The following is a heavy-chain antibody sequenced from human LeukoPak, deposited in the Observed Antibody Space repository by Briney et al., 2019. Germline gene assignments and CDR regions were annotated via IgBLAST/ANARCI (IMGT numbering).Heavy chain of an antibody. CDR2: ISSSNSYI. J-gene: IGHJ4*02. Sequence: PGGSLRLSCAASGFTFSSYSMNWVRQAPGKGLEWVSSISSSNSYIYNADSVKGRFTISRDNAKNSLYLQMNSLRAEDTAVYYCARDQGLLVVAGRFGYWGQGTVVTVSS. CDR3: ARDQGLLVVAGRFGY. V-gene: IGHV3-21*01. D-gene: IGHD6-19*01. CDR1: GFTFSSYS.